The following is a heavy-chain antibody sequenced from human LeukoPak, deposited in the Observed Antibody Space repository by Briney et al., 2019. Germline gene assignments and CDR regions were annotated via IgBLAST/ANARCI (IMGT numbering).Heavy chain of an antibody. CDR1: GFIFSNYA. J-gene: IGHJ4*02. V-gene: IGHV3-23*01. Sequence: GGSLRLSCAASGFIFSNYAMSWVRQAPGKGLEWVSAISGSGGSTYYADSVKGRFTISRDNSKNTLYLQMNSLRAEDTAVYYCAREGRVPYDSSGTGGPDDYWGQGTLVTVSS. CDR3: AREGRVPYDSSGTGGPDDY. CDR2: ISGSGGST. D-gene: IGHD3-22*01.